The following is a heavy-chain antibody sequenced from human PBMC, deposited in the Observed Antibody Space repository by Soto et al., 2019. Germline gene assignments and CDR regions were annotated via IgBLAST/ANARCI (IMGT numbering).Heavy chain of an antibody. Sequence: GGSLRLSCAASGCNFNTYAMSWVRQAPGKGLEWVSGISGGGGSIHYVDSVKGRFTISRDNSKNTLYLQMNSLRGEDTAVYYCAKGKSSNYVSHAFDVWGQGTMVTVSS. D-gene: IGHD3-10*02. J-gene: IGHJ3*01. V-gene: IGHV3-23*01. CDR1: GCNFNTYA. CDR3: AKGKSSNYVSHAFDV. CDR2: ISGGGGSI.